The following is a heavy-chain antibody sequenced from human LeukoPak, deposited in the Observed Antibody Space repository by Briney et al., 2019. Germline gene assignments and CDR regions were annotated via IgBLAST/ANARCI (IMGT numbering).Heavy chain of an antibody. Sequence: GGSLRLSCAASGFTFSSYSMNWVRQAPGKGLEWVSSISSSSSYIYYADSVKGRFTISRDNAKNSLYLQMNSLRAEDTAVYYCARAELADAFDIWGQGTMVTVSS. CDR1: GFTFSSYS. V-gene: IGHV3-21*01. CDR3: ARAELADAFDI. CDR2: ISSSSSYI. J-gene: IGHJ3*02. D-gene: IGHD1-26*01.